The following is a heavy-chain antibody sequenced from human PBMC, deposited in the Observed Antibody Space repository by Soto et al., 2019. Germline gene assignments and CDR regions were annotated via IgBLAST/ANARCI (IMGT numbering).Heavy chain of an antibody. D-gene: IGHD6-13*01. CDR3: ARSGDIAAVTNWFDP. J-gene: IGHJ5*02. CDR2: IYTSGST. V-gene: IGHV4-4*07. CDR1: GGSISSYY. Sequence: SETLSLTCTVSGGSISSYYWSWIRQPAGKGLEWIGRIYTSGSTNYNPSLKSRVTISVDTSKNQFSLKLSSVTAADTAVYYCARSGDIAAVTNWFDPWGQGTLVTVSS.